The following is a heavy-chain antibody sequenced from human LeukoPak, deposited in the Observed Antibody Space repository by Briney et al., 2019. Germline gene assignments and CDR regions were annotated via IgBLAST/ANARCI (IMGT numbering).Heavy chain of an antibody. CDR3: ARRGSRKFNWFDP. V-gene: IGHV4-31*03. CDR1: GGSISSGGYY. D-gene: IGHD2-15*01. CDR2: IYYSGST. J-gene: IGHJ5*02. Sequence: PSETLSLTCTASGGSISSGGYYWSWIRRHPGKGLEWIGYIYYSGSTYYNPSLKSRVTISVDTSKNQFSLKLSSVTAADTAVYYCARRGSRKFNWFDPWGQGTLVTVSS.